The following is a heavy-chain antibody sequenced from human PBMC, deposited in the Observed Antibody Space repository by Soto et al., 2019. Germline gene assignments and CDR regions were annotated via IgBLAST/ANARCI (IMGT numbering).Heavy chain of an antibody. J-gene: IGHJ6*02. CDR1: GLTFSSYS. CDR3: ARVGDYADYYGMVV. D-gene: IGHD4-17*01. V-gene: IGHV3-21*01. CDR2: ISSSSSYI. Sequence: GGSLRLSCAASGLTFSSYSMNWVRHAPGKGLEWVSSISSSSSYIHYADSVKGRFTVSRDNAKNSVYLQMNSLRAEDTAVYYCARVGDYADYYGMVVWGQGTTVTVSS.